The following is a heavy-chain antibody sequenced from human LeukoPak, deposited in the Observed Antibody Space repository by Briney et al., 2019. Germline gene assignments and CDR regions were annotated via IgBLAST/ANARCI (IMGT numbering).Heavy chain of an antibody. D-gene: IGHD6-6*01. Sequence: GGSLRLSCAASGFTFSSSAMSWVRQAPGKGLEWVSSISGSGSGGSTYYADSVKGRFTISRDNSKNTLYLQMNSLRAEDTAVYYCARLVQGDSISWWFDPWGQGTLVTVSP. CDR2: ISGSGSGGST. CDR1: GFTFSSSA. J-gene: IGHJ5*02. CDR3: ARLVQGDSISWWFDP. V-gene: IGHV3-23*01.